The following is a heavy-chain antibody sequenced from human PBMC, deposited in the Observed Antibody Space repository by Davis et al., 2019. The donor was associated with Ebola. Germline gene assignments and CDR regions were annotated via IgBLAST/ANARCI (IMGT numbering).Heavy chain of an antibody. CDR1: GYTFTGYY. CDR2: INPSGGST. CDR3: ARGPSGTGDWFDP. D-gene: IGHD7-27*01. V-gene: IGHV1-46*01. J-gene: IGHJ5*02. Sequence: AASVKVSCKASGYTFTGYYMHWVRQAPGLGLEWLGIINPSGGSTRYAQKFQDRVTMTRDTFASTVYMELSSLRSEDTAVYYCARGPSGTGDWFDPWGQGTLVTVSS.